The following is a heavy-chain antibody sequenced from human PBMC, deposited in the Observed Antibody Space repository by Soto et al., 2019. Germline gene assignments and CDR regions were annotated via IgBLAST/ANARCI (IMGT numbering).Heavy chain of an antibody. V-gene: IGHV4-31*03. CDR2: IYYSGST. J-gene: IGHJ4*02. CDR1: GGSISSGGYY. Sequence: SETLSLTCTVSGGSISSGGYYWSWIRQHPGKGLEWIGYIYYSGSTYYNPSLKSRVTISVDTSKNQFSLKLSSVTAADTAVYYCARGARYGDYVSGLEYWGQGTLVTVSS. CDR3: ARGARYGDYVSGLEY. D-gene: IGHD4-17*01.